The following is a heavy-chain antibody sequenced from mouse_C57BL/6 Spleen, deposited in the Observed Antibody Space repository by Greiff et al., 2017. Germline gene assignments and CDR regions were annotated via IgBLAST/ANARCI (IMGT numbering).Heavy chain of an antibody. V-gene: IGHV14-4*01. CDR2: IDPENGDT. CDR3: TVGSFDY. D-gene: IGHD1-3*01. Sequence: VQLQQSGAELVRPGASVKLSCTASGFNIKDDYMHWVKQRPEQGLEWIGWIDPENGDTEYASKFQGKATITADTSSNTAYLQLSSLTSEDTAVYYCTVGSFDYWGQGTTLTVSS. J-gene: IGHJ2*01. CDR1: GFNIKDDY.